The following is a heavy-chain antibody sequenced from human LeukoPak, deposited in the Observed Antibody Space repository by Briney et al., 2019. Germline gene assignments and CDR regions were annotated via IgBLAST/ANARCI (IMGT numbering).Heavy chain of an antibody. CDR2: ISDSGGGT. CDR3: AKAQVSRGYRNSFDQ. CDR1: GFTFSSYA. V-gene: IGHV3-23*01. J-gene: IGHJ4*02. Sequence: GGSLRLSCAASGFTFSSYAMRWVRQAPGKGLEWVSAISDSGGGTYYADSVKGRFTISRDNSKNTLYLQMNSLRAEDTAVYYCAKAQVSRGYRNSFDQWGQGTLVTVSS. D-gene: IGHD5-24*01.